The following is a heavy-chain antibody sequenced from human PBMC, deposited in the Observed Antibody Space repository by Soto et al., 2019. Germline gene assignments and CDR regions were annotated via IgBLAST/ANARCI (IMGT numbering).Heavy chain of an antibody. V-gene: IGHV3-23*01. J-gene: IGHJ4*02. CDR2: ISGIGGST. D-gene: IGHD5-18*01. CDR1: GFTFSSYA. Sequence: EVQLLESGGGLVQPGGSLRLSCAASGFTFSSYAMSWVRQAPGKGLEWVSAISGIGGSTYYADSVKGRFTISRDNSKNTLYLQMNSLRAEDTAVYYCAKDPGYSYGYPTFGYWGQGTLVTVSS. CDR3: AKDPGYSYGYPTFGY.